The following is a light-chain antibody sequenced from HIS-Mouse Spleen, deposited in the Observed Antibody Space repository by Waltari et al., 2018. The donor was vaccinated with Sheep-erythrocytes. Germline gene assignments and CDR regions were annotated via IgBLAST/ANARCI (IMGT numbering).Light chain of an antibody. CDR2: EGS. CDR1: SSDVGSYNL. J-gene: IGLJ3*02. V-gene: IGLV2-23*01. CDR3: CSYAGSSTWV. Sequence: QSALTQPASVSGSPGQSLTISCTGTSSDVGSYNLVPWYQQNPGKAPKLMIYEGSKRPSGVSNRFSGSKSGNTASLTISGLQAEDEADYYCCSYAGSSTWVFGGGTKLTVL.